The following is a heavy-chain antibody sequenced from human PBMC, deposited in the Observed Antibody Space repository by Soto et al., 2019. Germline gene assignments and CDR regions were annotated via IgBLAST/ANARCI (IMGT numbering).Heavy chain of an antibody. D-gene: IGHD6-6*01. V-gene: IGHV4-34*01. J-gene: IGHJ3*02. CDR3: ASYLRAARPRYSAFDI. Sequence: PSETLSLTCAVYGGSLSGYYWSWIRQPPGKGLEWIGEINHSGSTNYNPSLKSRVTISVDTSKNQFSLKLSSVTAADTAVYYCASYLRAARPRYSAFDIWGQGTMVTVSS. CDR1: GGSLSGYY. CDR2: INHSGST.